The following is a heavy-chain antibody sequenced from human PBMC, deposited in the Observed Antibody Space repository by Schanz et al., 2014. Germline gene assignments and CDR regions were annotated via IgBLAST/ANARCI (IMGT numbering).Heavy chain of an antibody. V-gene: IGHV3-21*02. D-gene: IGHD2-15*01. J-gene: IGHJ4*02. CDR3: AKVREWWPYYFDY. CDR1: GFTFNNYG. Sequence: VQLVDSGGAVVQPGRSLRLSCAASGFTFNNYGMHWVRQAPGKGLEYISSISPSSSYIYYADSVKGRFTISRDNAKNSLYLQMNSLRAEDTAVYYCAKVREWWPYYFDYWGQGTLVTVSS. CDR2: ISPSSSYI.